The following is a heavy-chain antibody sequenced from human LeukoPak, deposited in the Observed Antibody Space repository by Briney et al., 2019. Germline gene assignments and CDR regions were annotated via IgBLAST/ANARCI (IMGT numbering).Heavy chain of an antibody. CDR3: ARDEPGYGEFLLY. D-gene: IGHD3-10*01. Sequence: GGSLRLSCAASGFSLGDYWMSWVRQAPGKGLEWVANINEAGTMKSVAASVKGRFTISRDNTKNSLYLEMNSLRAEDTAVYYCARDEPGYGEFLLYWGQGTLLTVPS. CDR2: INEAGTMK. V-gene: IGHV3-7*01. CDR1: GFSLGDYW. J-gene: IGHJ4*02.